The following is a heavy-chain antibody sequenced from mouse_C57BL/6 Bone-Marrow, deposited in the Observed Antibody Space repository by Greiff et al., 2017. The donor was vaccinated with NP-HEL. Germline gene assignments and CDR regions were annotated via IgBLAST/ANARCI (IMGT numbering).Heavy chain of an antibody. V-gene: IGHV14-4*01. J-gene: IGHJ3*01. D-gene: IGHD1-1*01. CDR2: IDPENGDT. CDR3: TTEGYYGIFAY. CDR1: GFNIKDDY. Sequence: VQLQQSGAELVRPGASVKLSCTASGFNIKDDYMHWVKQRPEQGLEWIGWIDPENGDTEYASKFQGKATITADTSSNTAYLQLSSLPSEDTAVYYCTTEGYYGIFAYWGQGTLVTVSA.